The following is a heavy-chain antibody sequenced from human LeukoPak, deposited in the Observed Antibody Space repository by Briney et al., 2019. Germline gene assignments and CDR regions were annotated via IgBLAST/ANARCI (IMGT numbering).Heavy chain of an antibody. CDR1: GGSISSYY. V-gene: IGHV4-4*07. CDR2: IYTSGST. Sequence: SETLSLTCTVSGGSISSYYWSWIRQPAGRGLEWIGRIYTSGSTNSNPSLKSRVTVSVDTSNNQFSLRLSSVTAADTAEYYCAEEVGGSDAFDIWGQGTMVTVSS. CDR3: AEEVGGSDAFDI. D-gene: IGHD1-26*01. J-gene: IGHJ3*02.